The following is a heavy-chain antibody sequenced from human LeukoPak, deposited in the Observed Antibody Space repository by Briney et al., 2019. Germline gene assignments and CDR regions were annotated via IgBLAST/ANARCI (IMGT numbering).Heavy chain of an antibody. CDR1: GFTFSSIA. V-gene: IGHV3-23*01. CDR2: ISGAGVNT. D-gene: IGHD6-25*01. J-gene: IGHJ4*02. Sequence: GGSLRLSCAASGFTFSSIAMNWVRQAPGKGRGWVSSISGAGVNTYYVDSVEGRFTISRDNSKNTLSLQMNSLRAEDTAVYYCTKDQRGYQRAIDYWGQGILVTVSS. CDR3: TKDQRGYQRAIDY.